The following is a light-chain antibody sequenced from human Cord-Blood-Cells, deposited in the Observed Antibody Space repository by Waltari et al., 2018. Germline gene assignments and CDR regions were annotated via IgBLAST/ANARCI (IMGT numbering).Light chain of an antibody. J-gene: IGKJ2*01. CDR3: QQSYSTPYT. CDR1: QSISSY. CDR2: AAS. V-gene: IGKV1-39*01. Sequence: DIQMTQSPSSLSASVGDRVTITCRASQSISSYLNWYQQKPGKAPKLLIYAASSLQIGVPSRFSGSGSGTDCTLTISSLQPEDFATYYCQQSYSTPYTFGQGTKLEIK.